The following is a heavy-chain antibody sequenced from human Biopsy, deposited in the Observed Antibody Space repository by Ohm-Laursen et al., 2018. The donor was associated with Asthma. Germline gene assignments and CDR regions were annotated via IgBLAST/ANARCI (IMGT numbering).Heavy chain of an antibody. CDR1: GGSISSGY. V-gene: IGHV4-59*01. D-gene: IGHD5-18*01. CDR2: IHICGNT. Sequence: SETLSLTCSVSGGSISSGYWSWLRQSPGKGLEWMGYIHICGNTNYNSSLKSRVTISLDTSKNHIPLWLSFVTAADPAVSFFARGQGRGIQLWSLDPWGQGILVTVSS. J-gene: IGHJ5*02. CDR3: ARGQGRGIQLWSLDP.